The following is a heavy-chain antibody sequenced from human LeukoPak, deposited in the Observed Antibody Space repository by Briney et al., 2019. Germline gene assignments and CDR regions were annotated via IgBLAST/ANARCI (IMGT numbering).Heavy chain of an antibody. D-gene: IGHD3-22*01. Sequence: GGSLRLSCAASGFTFSSYWMSWVRQAPGKGLEWVASIKQDGSEKYYVDSVKGRFTISRDNAKNSLYLQMNSLRAEDTAVYYCEADDSSHDYWGQGTLVTVSS. CDR3: EADDSSHDY. CDR1: GFTFSSYW. CDR2: IKQDGSEK. J-gene: IGHJ4*02. V-gene: IGHV3-7*01.